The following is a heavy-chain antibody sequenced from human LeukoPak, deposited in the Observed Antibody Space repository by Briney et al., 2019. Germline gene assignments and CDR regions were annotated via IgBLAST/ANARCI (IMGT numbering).Heavy chain of an antibody. V-gene: IGHV1-2*02. CDR1: GYTFTGYY. J-gene: IGHJ4*02. CDR3: ARDRRWFGSSSWSLFDY. Sequence: ASVKVSCKASGYTFTGYYMNWVRQAPGQGLEWMGWIKPKSGGTKYAQKFQGRVTMTRDTSISTAYMELRRLRSDDTAVYYCARDRRWFGSSSWSLFDYWGQGTLVTVSS. CDR2: IKPKSGGT. D-gene: IGHD6-13*01.